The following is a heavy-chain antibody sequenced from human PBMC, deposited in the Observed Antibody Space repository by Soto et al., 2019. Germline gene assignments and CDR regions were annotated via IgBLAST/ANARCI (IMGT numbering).Heavy chain of an antibody. CDR1: GGTFSSDA. CDR2: IIPIFGTA. J-gene: IGHJ5*02. V-gene: IGHV1-69*12. Sequence: QVQLVQSGAEVKKPGSSVKVSCKASGGTFSSDAISWVRQAPGQGLEWMGGIIPIFGTANYAQKFQGRVTITADESTSTAYMELSSLRSEDTAVYYCAKRGHTIFGVTNWFDPWGQGTLVTVS. CDR3: AKRGHTIFGVTNWFDP. D-gene: IGHD3-3*01.